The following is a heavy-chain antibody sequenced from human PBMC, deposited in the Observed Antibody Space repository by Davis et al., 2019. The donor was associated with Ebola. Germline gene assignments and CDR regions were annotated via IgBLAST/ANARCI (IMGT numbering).Heavy chain of an antibody. Sequence: ASVKVSCKASRYTFTNYGITWVRQAPGQGLEWMGWINPHNGNTNYAQSVQGRVTMTTDTSTSTAYMELSSLRSEDTALYYCARDSDLLRYSLYYYYGMDVWGQGTTVTVSS. V-gene: IGHV1-18*04. J-gene: IGHJ6*02. D-gene: IGHD3-9*01. CDR2: INPHNGNT. CDR1: RYTFTNYG. CDR3: ARDSDLLRYSLYYYYGMDV.